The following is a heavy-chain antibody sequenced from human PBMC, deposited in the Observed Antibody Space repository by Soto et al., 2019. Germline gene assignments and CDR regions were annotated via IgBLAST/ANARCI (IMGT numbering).Heavy chain of an antibody. Sequence: GGSLRLSCAASGFTFSTYWMHWVRQSPGKGLVWVSRIDDTGGVTTYADSVKGRFTISRDNAKNTLYLQMNSLRAEDTAVYYCARDQTVAGPTTFDYCGQGTLVTVSS. D-gene: IGHD6-19*01. CDR1: GFTFSTYW. V-gene: IGHV3-74*01. CDR2: IDDTGGVT. CDR3: ARDQTVAGPTTFDY. J-gene: IGHJ4*02.